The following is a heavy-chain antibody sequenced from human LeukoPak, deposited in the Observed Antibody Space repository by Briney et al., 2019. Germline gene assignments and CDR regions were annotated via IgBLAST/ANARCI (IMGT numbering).Heavy chain of an antibody. V-gene: IGHV4-59*01. Sequence: SETLSLTCTVSGGSISSYYWSWIRQPPGKGLEWIGYIYYSGSTNYNPSLKSRVTISVDTSKNQFSLKLSSVTAADTAVYYCARGPNSSGWYYWFDPWDQGTLVTVSS. J-gene: IGHJ5*02. CDR3: ARGPNSSGWYYWFDP. CDR1: GGSISSYY. CDR2: IYYSGST. D-gene: IGHD6-19*01.